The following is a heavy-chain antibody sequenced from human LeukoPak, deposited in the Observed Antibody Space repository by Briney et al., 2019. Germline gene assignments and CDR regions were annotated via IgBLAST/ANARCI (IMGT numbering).Heavy chain of an antibody. D-gene: IGHD3-3*01. Sequence: GGSLRLSCAASGFTFSNYWMTWVRQAQGKGLEWLANINQDGGDKYYVDSVKGRFTISRDNCKNTLYLQMNSLRAEDTAVYYCAKALGDFWSGYYSAEVDYWGQGTLVTVSS. CDR1: GFTFSNYW. V-gene: IGHV3-7*01. J-gene: IGHJ4*02. CDR2: INQDGGDK. CDR3: AKALGDFWSGYYSAEVDY.